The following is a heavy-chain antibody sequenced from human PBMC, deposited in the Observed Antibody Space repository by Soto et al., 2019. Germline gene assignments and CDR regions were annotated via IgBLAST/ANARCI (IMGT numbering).Heavy chain of an antibody. V-gene: IGHV3-53*01. J-gene: IGHJ6*02. D-gene: IGHD4-17*01. CDR1: GFTVSSNY. CDR3: AREDYGGTRYLYHGMDV. CDR2: IYSSGST. Sequence: PGGSLRLSCAASGFTVSSNYMSWVRQAPGKGLEWVSVIYSSGSTSYADSVKGRFTISRDNSKNTLSLEMNNLRAEDTAVYFCAREDYGGTRYLYHGMDVWGQGTTVTVSS.